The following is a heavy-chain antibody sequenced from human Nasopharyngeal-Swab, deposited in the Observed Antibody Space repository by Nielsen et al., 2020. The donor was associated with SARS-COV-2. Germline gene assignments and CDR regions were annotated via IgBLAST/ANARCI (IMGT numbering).Heavy chain of an antibody. D-gene: IGHD3-22*01. J-gene: IGHJ3*02. CDR1: GGTFSSYG. V-gene: IGHV1-69*10. CDR3: ARDYYDSSGYYWGHHDAFDI. CDR2: IIPVLPIT. Sequence: SVKVSCKTSGGTFSSYGISWVRQAPGEGLEWMGGIIPVLPITRYAQKFRDRVTITADTSTSTAYMELSRLRSDDTAVYYCARDYYDSSGYYWGHHDAFDIWGQGTMVTVSS.